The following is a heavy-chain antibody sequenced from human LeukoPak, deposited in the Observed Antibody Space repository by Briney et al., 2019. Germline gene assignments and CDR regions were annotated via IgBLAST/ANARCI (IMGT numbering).Heavy chain of an antibody. CDR1: GYTLTELS. CDR3: AATPYSSGWYDGMDV. CDR2: FDPEDGET. V-gene: IGHV1-24*01. Sequence: ASVNVSCKVSGYTLTELSMHWVRQAPGKGLEWMGGFDPEDGETIYAQKFQGRVTMTEDTSTDTAYMELSSLRSEDTAVYYCAATPYSSGWYDGMDVWGQGTTVTVSS. J-gene: IGHJ6*02. D-gene: IGHD6-19*01.